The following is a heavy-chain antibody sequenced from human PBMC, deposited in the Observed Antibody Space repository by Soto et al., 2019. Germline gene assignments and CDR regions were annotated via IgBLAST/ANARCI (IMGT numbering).Heavy chain of an antibody. V-gene: IGHV3-74*01. Sequence: GGSLRLSCAASGFTFRYYWMNWVRQRPGEGLVWVSGIRGDGTRTEYAASVKGRFIISRDSAKNTVYLQVDSLRADDTAVYYCARGHGTSEPAYWGQGALVTVSS. D-gene: IGHD1-26*01. CDR2: IRGDGTRT. J-gene: IGHJ4*02. CDR1: GFTFRYYW. CDR3: ARGHGTSEPAY.